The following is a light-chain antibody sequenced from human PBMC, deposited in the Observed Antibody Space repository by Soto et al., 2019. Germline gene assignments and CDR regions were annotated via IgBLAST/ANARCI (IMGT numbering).Light chain of an antibody. J-gene: IGKJ4*01. V-gene: IGKV3-11*01. CDR2: DAY. CDR3: QQRSNWPLT. Sequence: EIVLTQSPATLSLSPGDRATLSYRASQSVSSNLAWYQQKPGQAPRLLIFDAYNRATGIPGRFSGSGSGTDFTLTISSLEPEDFAVYYCQQRSNWPLTFGGGTKVDIK. CDR1: QSVSSN.